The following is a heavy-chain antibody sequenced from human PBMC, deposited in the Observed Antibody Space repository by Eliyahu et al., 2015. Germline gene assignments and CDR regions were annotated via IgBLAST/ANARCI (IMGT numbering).Heavy chain of an antibody. CDR3: ARVRGYYGSGSYNYYYYGMDV. Sequence: QVQLVQSGAEVKKPGSSVKVSCXASGXTFSSXAISWXRQAPGQGLEWMGGIIPIXGXANYAQKFQGRVTITADESTSTAYMELSSLRSEDTAVYYCARVRGYYGSGSYNYYYYGMDVWGQGTTVTVSS. V-gene: IGHV1-69*01. D-gene: IGHD3-10*01. J-gene: IGHJ6*02. CDR2: IIPIXGXA. CDR1: GXTFSSXA.